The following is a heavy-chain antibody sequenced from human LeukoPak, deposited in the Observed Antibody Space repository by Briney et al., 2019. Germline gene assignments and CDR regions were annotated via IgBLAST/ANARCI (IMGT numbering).Heavy chain of an antibody. V-gene: IGHV4-61*02. CDR3: GSLGYSSSPRDW. Sequence: SETLSLTCTVSGGSISSGSYHWSWIRQPAGKGLEWIGRVHTSGSTNYNPSLKSRVTISVDTSKNQFSLKLSSVTAADTAVYYCGSLGYSSSPRDWWGQGTLVTVSS. CDR1: GGSISSGSYH. J-gene: IGHJ4*02. D-gene: IGHD6-13*01. CDR2: VHTSGST.